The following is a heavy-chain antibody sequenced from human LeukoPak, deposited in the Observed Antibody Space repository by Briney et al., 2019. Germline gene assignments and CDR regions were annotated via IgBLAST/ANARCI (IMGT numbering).Heavy chain of an antibody. CDR2: ISGSGGST. CDR3: ARDPITIFRY. D-gene: IGHD3-9*01. Sequence: GGSLRPSCAASGFTFSSYAMSWVRQAPGKELEWVSAISGSGGSTYYADSVKGRFTISRDNSKNTLYLQMNSLRAEDTAVYYCARDPITIFRYWGQGTLVTVSS. V-gene: IGHV3-23*01. J-gene: IGHJ4*02. CDR1: GFTFSSYA.